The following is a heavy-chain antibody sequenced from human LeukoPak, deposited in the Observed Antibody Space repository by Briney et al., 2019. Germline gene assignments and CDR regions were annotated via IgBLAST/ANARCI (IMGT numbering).Heavy chain of an antibody. CDR3: ARYGDYLRRFPDY. Sequence: PSETLSLTCTVSGGSISSYYWSWIRQPPGKGLEWIGYIYYSGSTNYNPSLKSRVTISVDTSKNQFSLKLSSVTAANTAVYYCARYGDYLRRFPDYWGQGTLVTVSS. CDR2: IYYSGST. J-gene: IGHJ4*02. CDR1: GGSISSYY. V-gene: IGHV4-59*01. D-gene: IGHD4-17*01.